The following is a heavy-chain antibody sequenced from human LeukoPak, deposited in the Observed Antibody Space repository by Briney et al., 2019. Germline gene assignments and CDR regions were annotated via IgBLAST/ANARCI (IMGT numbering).Heavy chain of an antibody. CDR3: ARGLRMTMVRGVISIGY. V-gene: IGHV1-8*01. J-gene: IGHJ4*02. Sequence: ASVKVSCKASGYTFTSYDINWVRQATGQGLEWMGWMNPNSGNTGYAQKFQGRVTMTRNTSISTAYMELSSLRSEDTAVYYCARGLRMTMVRGVISIGYWGQGTLVPVSS. CDR2: MNPNSGNT. D-gene: IGHD3-10*01. CDR1: GYTFTSYD.